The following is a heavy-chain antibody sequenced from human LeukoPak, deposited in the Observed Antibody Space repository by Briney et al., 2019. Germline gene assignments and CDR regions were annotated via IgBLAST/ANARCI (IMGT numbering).Heavy chain of an antibody. CDR1: GYTFTSYD. Sequence: ASVKVSCKASGYTFTSYDINWVRQATGQGLEWMGWMNPNSGNTGYAQKFQGRVTITRNTSIRPAYMEMSRLRSEDTAVYYCARVGSSTSYYYYMDVWGKGTTVTVSS. CDR3: ARVGSSTSYYYYMDV. J-gene: IGHJ6*03. D-gene: IGHD2-2*01. CDR2: MNPNSGNT. V-gene: IGHV1-8*03.